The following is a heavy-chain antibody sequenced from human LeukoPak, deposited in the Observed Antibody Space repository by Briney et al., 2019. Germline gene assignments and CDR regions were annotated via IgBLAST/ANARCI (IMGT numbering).Heavy chain of an antibody. V-gene: IGHV1-8*03. CDR1: GYTFTSYD. CDR3: ARANYGDYGFDP. Sequence: ASVKVSCKASGYTFTSYDINWVRQATGQGLEWMGWMNPNSGNTGYAQKFQGRVTITRNTSISTAYMELSSLRSEDTAVYYCARANYGDYGFDPWGQGTLVTVSS. J-gene: IGHJ5*02. CDR2: MNPNSGNT. D-gene: IGHD4-17*01.